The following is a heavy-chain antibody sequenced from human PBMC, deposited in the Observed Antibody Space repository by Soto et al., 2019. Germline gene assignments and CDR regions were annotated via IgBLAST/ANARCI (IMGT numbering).Heavy chain of an antibody. Sequence: GGSLRLSCAASGFTFSSYAMSWVRQAPGKGLEWVSAISSSSSTIYYADSVKGRFTISRDNAKNSVYLQMNSLRAEDTAVYYCARSSGYDYFYFDYWGQGTQVTVSS. CDR1: GFTFSSYA. CDR2: ISSSSSTI. CDR3: ARSSGYDYFYFDY. V-gene: IGHV3-48*01. J-gene: IGHJ4*02. D-gene: IGHD5-12*01.